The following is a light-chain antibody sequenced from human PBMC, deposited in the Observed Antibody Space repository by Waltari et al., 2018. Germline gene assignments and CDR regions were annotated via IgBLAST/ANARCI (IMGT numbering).Light chain of an antibody. CDR1: SSNIGRNK. CDR2: SNN. J-gene: IGLJ2*01. Sequence: QSVLTQPPSASGTPGQRVTISCSGSSSNIGRNKVNWYQQLPGTAPKLLIYSNNQRPSGVPDRFSGSKSGTSASLAISGLQSEDEADYYCATWDDSLKEVFGGGTKLTVL. CDR3: ATWDDSLKEV. V-gene: IGLV1-44*01.